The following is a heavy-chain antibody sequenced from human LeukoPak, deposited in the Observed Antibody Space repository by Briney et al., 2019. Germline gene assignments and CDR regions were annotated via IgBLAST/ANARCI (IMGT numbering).Heavy chain of an antibody. J-gene: IGHJ3*02. D-gene: IGHD5-18*01. CDR2: ISSSGSTI. Sequence: PGGSLRLSCAASGFTFSSYEMNWVRQAPGKGLEWVSYISSSGSTIYYADSVKGRFTISRDNSKNTLYLQMNSLRAEDTAVYYCTGADTAIPDAFEIWGQGTMVTVSS. CDR3: TGADTAIPDAFEI. CDR1: GFTFSSYE. V-gene: IGHV3-48*03.